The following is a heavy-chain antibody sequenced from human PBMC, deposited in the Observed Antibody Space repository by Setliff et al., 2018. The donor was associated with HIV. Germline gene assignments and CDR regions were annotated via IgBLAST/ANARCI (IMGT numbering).Heavy chain of an antibody. J-gene: IGHJ1*01. CDR3: ATDPGYSSTWYSESFQH. CDR2: MNPNSGVS. D-gene: IGHD6-13*01. V-gene: IGHV1-8*01. CDR1: ATFTNVD. Sequence: ASVKVSCKASATFTNVDIHWLRRATGQGLEWVGWMNPNSGVSGYGQKFQGRVTMTRDTSISTAYMELSSLTSEDTAMYYCATDPGYSSTWYSESFQHWGQGTVVTVSS.